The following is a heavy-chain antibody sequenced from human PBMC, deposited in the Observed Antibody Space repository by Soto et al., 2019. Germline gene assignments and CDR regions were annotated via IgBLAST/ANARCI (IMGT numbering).Heavy chain of an antibody. CDR1: GVTLSDVW. CDR2: IKSQTDGGTL. V-gene: IGHV3-15*07. CDR3: SHGYYQYFES. D-gene: IGHD5-18*01. Sequence: GVSLRLSCAVSGVTLSDVWMNWVRQAPGKGPEWVGRIKSQTDGGTLDYAAPVKDRFTISRDDSQNTLYLQMNSLKTEDTAVYYCSHGYYQYFESWGQGT. J-gene: IGHJ4*02.